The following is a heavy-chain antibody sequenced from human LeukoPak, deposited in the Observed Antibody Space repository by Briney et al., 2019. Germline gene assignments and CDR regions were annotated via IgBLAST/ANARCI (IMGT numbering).Heavy chain of an antibody. CDR1: GYTFTGYY. J-gene: IGHJ4*02. Sequence: GASVKVSCKASGYTFTGYYMHWVRQAPGQGLEWMGWINPNSGGTNYAQKFQGRVTMTRDTSISTAYMELSRLRSDDTAVYHCARAHHAGSSWVDYWGQGTLVTVSS. D-gene: IGHD6-13*01. CDR2: INPNSGGT. CDR3: ARAHHAGSSWVDY. V-gene: IGHV1-2*02.